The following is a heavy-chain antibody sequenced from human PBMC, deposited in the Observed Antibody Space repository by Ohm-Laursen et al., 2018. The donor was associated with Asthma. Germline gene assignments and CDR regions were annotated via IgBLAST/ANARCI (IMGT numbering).Heavy chain of an antibody. J-gene: IGHJ4*02. V-gene: IGHV4-31*03. CDR1: GGSISSGHYY. CDR2: IHYSGTT. D-gene: IGHD3-10*01. Sequence: SDTLSLTCTVSGGSISSGHYYWTWIRQRPGTGLEWIGNIHYSGTTIYTPSLESRLTISLDTFKNQFSLNLSSVTAADTALYFCARDGRLRGSFDYWGQGNLVTVSS. CDR3: ARDGRLRGSFDY.